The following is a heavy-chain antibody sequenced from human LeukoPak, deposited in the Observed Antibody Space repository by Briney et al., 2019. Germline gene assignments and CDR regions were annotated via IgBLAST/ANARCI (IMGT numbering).Heavy chain of an antibody. D-gene: IGHD3-22*01. J-gene: IGHJ5*02. Sequence: SVKVSCKASGGTFSSYAISWVRQAPGQELEWMGRIIPILGIANYAQKFQGRVTITADKSTSTAYMELSSLRSEDTAVYYCAPGDYYDSSGYYPNWFDPWGQGTLVTVSS. V-gene: IGHV1-69*04. CDR1: GGTFSSYA. CDR3: APGDYYDSSGYYPNWFDP. CDR2: IIPILGIA.